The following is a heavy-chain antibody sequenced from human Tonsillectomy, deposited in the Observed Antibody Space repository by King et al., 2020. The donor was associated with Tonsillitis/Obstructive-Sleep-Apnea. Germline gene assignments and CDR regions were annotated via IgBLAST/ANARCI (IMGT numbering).Heavy chain of an antibody. D-gene: IGHD2-21*01. CDR1: GFTFSSYV. CDR2: IWYDGSNK. J-gene: IGHJ6*02. V-gene: IGHV3-33*01. Sequence: VQLVESGGGVVQPGRSLRLSCAASGFTFSSYVMHWVRQAPGKGLEWVAVIWYDGSNKYYVDSVKGRFTISRDNSKDTLYLQMNSLRAEDTAVYYCARGLGNIVGNGMDVWGQGTTVTVSS. CDR3: ARGLGNIVGNGMDV.